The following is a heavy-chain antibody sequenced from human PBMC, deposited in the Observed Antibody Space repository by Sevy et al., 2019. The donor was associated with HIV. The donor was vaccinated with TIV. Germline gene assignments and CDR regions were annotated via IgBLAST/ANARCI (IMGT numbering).Heavy chain of an antibody. Sequence: ASVKASCKASGYTFTGYYMHWVRQAPGQGLEWMGRINPNSGGTNYAQKFQGRVTMTRDTSISTAYMELSRLRSDDTAVYYCARGGSFNYDFWSGYLGASSYGMDVWGQGTTVTVSS. J-gene: IGHJ6*02. V-gene: IGHV1-2*06. CDR3: ARGGSFNYDFWSGYLGASSYGMDV. CDR1: GYTFTGYY. D-gene: IGHD3-3*01. CDR2: INPNSGGT.